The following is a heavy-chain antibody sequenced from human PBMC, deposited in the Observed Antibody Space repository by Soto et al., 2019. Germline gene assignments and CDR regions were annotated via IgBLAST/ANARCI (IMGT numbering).Heavy chain of an antibody. CDR1: GGSISGFY. CDR3: ARDDAAGKMDV. D-gene: IGHD6-13*01. V-gene: IGHV4-59*01. J-gene: IGHJ6*04. CDR2: VYYRGNT. Sequence: SETLSLTCTVSGGSISGFYWSWFRQPPGKGLEWIAYVYYRGNTNYNPSLKSRLTASVSTSKNQFSLQLHSVTAADTAVYYCARDDAAGKMDVWGKGTTVTVSS.